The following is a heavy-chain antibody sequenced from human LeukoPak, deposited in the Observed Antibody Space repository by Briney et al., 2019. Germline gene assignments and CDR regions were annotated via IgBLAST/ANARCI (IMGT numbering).Heavy chain of an antibody. V-gene: IGHV3-7*03. CDR3: AKGRRFLEWLFFDY. Sequence: GGSLRLSCAGSGFTFSNYWMSWVRQAPGKGLEWVANIKQDGSEKYYVDSVKGRFTISRDNAKNSLYLQMNSLRAEDTAVYYCAKGRRFLEWLFFDYWGQGTLVTVSS. D-gene: IGHD3-3*01. J-gene: IGHJ4*02. CDR2: IKQDGSEK. CDR1: GFTFSNYW.